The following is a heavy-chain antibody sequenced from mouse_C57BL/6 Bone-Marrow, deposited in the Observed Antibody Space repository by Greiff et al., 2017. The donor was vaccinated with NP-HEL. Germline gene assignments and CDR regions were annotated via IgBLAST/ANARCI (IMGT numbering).Heavy chain of an antibody. CDR3: ARNVVTTTDWYFDV. J-gene: IGHJ1*03. V-gene: IGHV2-2*01. D-gene: IGHD2-2*01. CDR2: IWSGGST. Sequence: QVHVKQSGPGLVQPSQSLSITCTVSGFSLTSYGVHWVRQSPGKGLEWLGVIWSGGSTDYNAAFISRLSISKDNSTSQVFFKMNSLQADDTAIYYCARNVVTTTDWYFDVWGTGTTVTVSS. CDR1: GFSLTSYG.